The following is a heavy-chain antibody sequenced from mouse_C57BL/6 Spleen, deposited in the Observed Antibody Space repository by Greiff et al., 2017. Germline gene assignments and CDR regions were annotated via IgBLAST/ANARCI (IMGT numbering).Heavy chain of an antibody. V-gene: IGHV1-47*01. CDR1: GYTFTTYP. Sequence: QVQLKQSGAELVKPGASVKLSCKASGYTFTTYPIEWMKQNHGKSLEWIGNLHPYNDDTKYNEKFTGKATLTVEQSSSTVDLELSRLTSDDSAVDYCARGGPTGGDYWGQGTTLTVS. J-gene: IGHJ2*01. CDR2: LHPYNDDT. CDR3: ARGGPTGGDY. D-gene: IGHD5-1*01.